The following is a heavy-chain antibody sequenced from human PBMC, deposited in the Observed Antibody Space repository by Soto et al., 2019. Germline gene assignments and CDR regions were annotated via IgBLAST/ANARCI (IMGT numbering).Heavy chain of an antibody. CDR1: GFTFSSYA. J-gene: IGHJ2*01. D-gene: IGHD6-6*01. CDR2: IGGYT. CDR3: AKDYGTSSSWFFDL. V-gene: IGHV3-23*01. Sequence: EVQLLESGGGVVQPGGSLRLSCAASGFTFSSYAMNWVRQAPGQGLEWVSSIGGYTYYTDSVKGRFTISRDNSKNTLYLQMNSLRAEDTAVYYCAKDYGTSSSWFFDLWGRDTLVVVSS.